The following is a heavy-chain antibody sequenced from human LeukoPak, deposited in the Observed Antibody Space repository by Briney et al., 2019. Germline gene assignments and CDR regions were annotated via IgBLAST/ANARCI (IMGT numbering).Heavy chain of an antibody. D-gene: IGHD3-22*01. CDR1: GYTFTSYA. Sequence: ASVKVSCKASGYTFTSYAMHWVRQAPGQRLEWMGWINAGNGNTKYSQKLQGRVTMTTDTSTSTAYMELRSLRSDDTAVYYCARGAHYYDSSPLDSWGQGTLVTVSS. CDR2: INAGNGNT. V-gene: IGHV1-3*01. J-gene: IGHJ4*02. CDR3: ARGAHYYDSSPLDS.